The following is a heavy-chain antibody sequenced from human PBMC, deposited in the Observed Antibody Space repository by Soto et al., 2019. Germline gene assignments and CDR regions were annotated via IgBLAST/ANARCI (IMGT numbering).Heavy chain of an antibody. D-gene: IGHD6-13*01. J-gene: IGHJ5*02. Sequence: ASVKVSFKASGYTFTSYGISWVRQAPGQGLEWMGWISAYNGNTNYAQKLQGRVTMTTDTSTSTAYMELRSLRSDDTAVYYCASFLYRSSSNWFDPWGQGTLVTVSS. V-gene: IGHV1-18*01. CDR2: ISAYNGNT. CDR3: ASFLYRSSSNWFDP. CDR1: GYTFTSYG.